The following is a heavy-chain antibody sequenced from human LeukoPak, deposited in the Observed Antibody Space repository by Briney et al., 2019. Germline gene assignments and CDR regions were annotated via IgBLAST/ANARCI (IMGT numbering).Heavy chain of an antibody. CDR1: GYTFTSYG. CDR2: ISAYNGNT. Sequence: ASVKVSCKASGYTFTSYGISWVRQAPGQGLEWMGWISAYNGNTNYAQKLQGRVTMTTDTSTSTAYMELRSLRSDDTAVYYCARDNQIYSYGSAFDIWGQGTMVTVSS. CDR3: ARDNQIYSYGSAFDI. V-gene: IGHV1-18*01. D-gene: IGHD5-18*01. J-gene: IGHJ3*02.